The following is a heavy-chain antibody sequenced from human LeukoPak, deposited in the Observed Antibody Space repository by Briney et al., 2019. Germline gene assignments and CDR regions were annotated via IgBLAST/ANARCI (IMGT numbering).Heavy chain of an antibody. V-gene: IGHV3-74*01. J-gene: IGHJ4*02. D-gene: IGHD4-23*01. CDR3: GREGATVLTQIDY. CDR1: GFTFSNYW. Sequence: GGSLRLSCAGSGFTFSNYWVHWVRQAPGKGLVWVSRINVEGTRTDYADSVKGRFTISRDNAKNTLYLQMNTVRAEDTAVYFCGREGATVLTQIDYWGQGSLVTVSS. CDR2: INVEGTRT.